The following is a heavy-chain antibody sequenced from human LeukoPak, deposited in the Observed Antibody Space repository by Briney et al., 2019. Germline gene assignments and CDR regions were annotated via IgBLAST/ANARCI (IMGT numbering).Heavy chain of an antibody. CDR3: ARNKSCSGGSCYSHFDY. D-gene: IGHD2-15*01. CDR1: GFTFSNAW. Sequence: GGSLRLSCAASGFTFSNAWMSWVRQAPGKGLEWVSYISSSGSTIYYADSVKGRFTISRDNAKNSLYLQMNSLRAEDTAVYYCARNKSCSGGSCYSHFDYWGQGTLVTVSS. V-gene: IGHV3-11*01. J-gene: IGHJ4*02. CDR2: ISSSGSTI.